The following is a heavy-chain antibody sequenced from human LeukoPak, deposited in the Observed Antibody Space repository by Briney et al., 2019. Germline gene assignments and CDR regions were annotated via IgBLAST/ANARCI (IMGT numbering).Heavy chain of an antibody. V-gene: IGHV3-23*01. J-gene: IGHJ4*02. Sequence: GGSLRLSCAASGFTFSSYAMSWVRRAPGKRLEWVSAISGSGGSTYYADSVKGRFTISRDNSKNTLYLQMNSLRAEDTAVYYCAKDSQSGYTLNYFDYWGQGTLVTVSS. CDR1: GFTFSSYA. D-gene: IGHD3-22*01. CDR3: AKDSQSGYTLNYFDY. CDR2: ISGSGGST.